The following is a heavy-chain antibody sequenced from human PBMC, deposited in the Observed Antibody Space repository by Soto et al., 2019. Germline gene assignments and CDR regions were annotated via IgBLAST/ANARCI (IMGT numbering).Heavy chain of an antibody. CDR3: ARDEDDILTGSLGY. V-gene: IGHV1-18*01. CDR2: ISAYNGNT. Sequence: ASVNVSCKASGYTFTSYGISWVRQAPGQGLEWMGWISAYNGNTNYAQKLQGRVTMTTDTSTSTAYMELRSLRSDDTAVYYCARDEDDILTGSLGYWGQGTLVTVSS. J-gene: IGHJ4*02. D-gene: IGHD3-9*01. CDR1: GYTFTSYG.